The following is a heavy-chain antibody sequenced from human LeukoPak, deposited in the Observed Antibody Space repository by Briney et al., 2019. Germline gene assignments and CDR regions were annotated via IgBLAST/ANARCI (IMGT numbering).Heavy chain of an antibody. D-gene: IGHD2-21*02. Sequence: SVKVSCKASGGTFSSYAISCVRQAPGQGLEWMGRIIPIFGTANYAQKFQGRVTITTDESTSTAYMELSSLRSEDTAVYYCARSIVVVTAMENEYYFDYSGREAWSPSPQ. CDR3: ARSIVVVTAMENEYYFDY. CDR2: IIPIFGTA. V-gene: IGHV1-69*05. J-gene: IGHJ4*02. CDR1: GGTFSSYA.